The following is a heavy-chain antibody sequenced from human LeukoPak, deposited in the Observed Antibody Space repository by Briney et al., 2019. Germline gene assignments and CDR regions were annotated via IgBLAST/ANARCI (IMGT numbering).Heavy chain of an antibody. CDR2: IIPILGIA. D-gene: IGHD6-6*01. V-gene: IGHV1-69*04. J-gene: IGHJ4*02. CDR1: GGTFSSYA. Sequence: SVKVSCKASGGTFSSYAISWVRQAPGQGLEWMGRIIPILGIANYAQKFQGRVTITADKSTSTAYMELSSLRSEDTAVYYCASALYSSSFGVGHYWGQGTLVTVSS. CDR3: ASALYSSSFGVGHY.